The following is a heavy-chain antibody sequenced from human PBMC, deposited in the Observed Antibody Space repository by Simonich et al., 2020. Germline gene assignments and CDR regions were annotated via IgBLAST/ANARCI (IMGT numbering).Heavy chain of an antibody. CDR2: ISSSSVTK. Sequence: EVQLVESGGGLVQPGGSLRLSCAASGFTFSSYSMNWVRQAPGKGLGWVSYISSSSVTKYDANSVKGRFTISRDNAKNSLYLQMNSLRAEDTAVYYCARDSSYYAFDIWGQGTMVTVSS. CDR1: GFTFSSYS. CDR3: ARDSSYYAFDI. J-gene: IGHJ3*02. V-gene: IGHV3-48*01. D-gene: IGHD5-12*01.